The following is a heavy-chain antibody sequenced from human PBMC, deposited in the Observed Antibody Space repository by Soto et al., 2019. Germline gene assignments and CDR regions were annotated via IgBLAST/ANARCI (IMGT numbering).Heavy chain of an antibody. CDR1: GGSISSYY. V-gene: IGHV4-59*08. J-gene: IGHJ4*02. D-gene: IGHD7-27*01. CDR2: IYYSGST. CDR3: ARRWGRTFDY. Sequence: SETLSLTCAVSGGSISSYYWSWIRQPPGKGLEWIGYIYYSGSTNYNPSLKSRVTISVDTSKNQFSLKLSSVTAADTAVYYCARRWGRTFDYWGQGTLVTVSS.